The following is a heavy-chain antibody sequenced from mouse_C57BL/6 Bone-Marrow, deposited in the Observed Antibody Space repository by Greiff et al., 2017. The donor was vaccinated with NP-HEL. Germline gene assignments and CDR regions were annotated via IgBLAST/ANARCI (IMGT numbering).Heavy chain of an antibody. V-gene: IGHV5-2*01. D-gene: IGHD4-1*02. J-gene: IGHJ1*03. CDR2: INSDGGST. Sequence: EVMLVESGGGLVQPGESLKLSCESNEYEFPSHDMSWVRQTPEKRPELVAAINSDGGSTYYPDNMERRFIISRDNTKKTLYLQMSSLRSEDTALYYCARHPNWDWYFDVWGTGTTVTVSA. CDR1: EYEFPSHD. CDR3: ARHPNWDWYFDV.